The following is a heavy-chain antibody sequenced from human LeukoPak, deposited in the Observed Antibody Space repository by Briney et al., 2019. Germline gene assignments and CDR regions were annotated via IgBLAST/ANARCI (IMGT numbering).Heavy chain of an antibody. Sequence: PGGSLRLSCAASGFTFSSYGMHWVRQAPGTGLEWVAFIRSDGSNKNYADSVKGRFTISRDNSKNMLYLQMNSLRPDDTAVYYCAKDYSKTSYYGSGTYYRPNWFDPWGQGTLVTVSS. CDR1: GFTFSSYG. CDR2: IRSDGSNK. V-gene: IGHV3-30*02. D-gene: IGHD3-10*01. J-gene: IGHJ5*02. CDR3: AKDYSKTSYYGSGTYYRPNWFDP.